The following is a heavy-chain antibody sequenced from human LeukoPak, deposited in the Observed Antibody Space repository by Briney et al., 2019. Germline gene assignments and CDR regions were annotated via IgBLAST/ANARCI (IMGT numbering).Heavy chain of an antibody. V-gene: IGHV3-7*02. J-gene: IGHJ4*02. D-gene: IGHD4-17*01. CDR3: TITGGTTMTAFDS. CDR2: INQDGGDK. Sequence: RGSLRLSRAASGFIFRHYWIAWVPQAPGIGLEWVANINQDGGDKNYVDTVKGRFTIPRDNAKSPLYLQMNRLRTEHTAVYYCTITGGTTMTAFDSWGQGILVTVSS. CDR1: GFIFRHYW.